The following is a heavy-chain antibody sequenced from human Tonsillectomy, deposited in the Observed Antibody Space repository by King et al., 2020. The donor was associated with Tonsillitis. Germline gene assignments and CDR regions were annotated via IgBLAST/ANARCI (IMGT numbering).Heavy chain of an antibody. CDR3: ARGDGELAFDY. Sequence: VQLQQWGAGLLKPSETLSLTCAVYGGAFSGYYWSWIRPPPGKGLEWVGEINHSGSTNYNPSLKSRVTISVKTSKNQFSLKLSSVTAADTAVYYCARGDGELAFDYWGQGTLVTVSS. CDR1: GGAFSGYY. D-gene: IGHD1-26*01. V-gene: IGHV4-34*01. J-gene: IGHJ4*02. CDR2: INHSGST.